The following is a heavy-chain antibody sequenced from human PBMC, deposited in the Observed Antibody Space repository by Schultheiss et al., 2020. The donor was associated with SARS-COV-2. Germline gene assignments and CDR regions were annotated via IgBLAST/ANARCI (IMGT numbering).Heavy chain of an antibody. Sequence: SQTLSLTCTVSGGSISSYYWSWIRQHPGKGLEWIGYIYYSGSTNYNPSLKSRVTISVDTSKNQFSLKLSSVTAADTAVYYCARVLLTPGGRYFDYWGQGTLVTVSS. D-gene: IGHD2-15*01. J-gene: IGHJ4*02. CDR2: IYYSGST. V-gene: IGHV4-59*12. CDR1: GGSISSYY. CDR3: ARVLLTPGGRYFDY.